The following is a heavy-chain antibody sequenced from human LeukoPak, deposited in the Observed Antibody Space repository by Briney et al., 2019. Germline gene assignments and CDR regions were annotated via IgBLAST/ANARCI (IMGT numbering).Heavy chain of an antibody. CDR3: ARTKHYDILTGLDAFDI. D-gene: IGHD3-9*01. V-gene: IGHV4-38-2*01. J-gene: IGHJ3*02. CDR1: GYSISSGYY. Sequence: SETLSLTCAVSGYSISSGYYWGWIRQPPGKGLEWIGSIYHSGSTYYNPSLKSRVTMSVDTSKNQFSLKLSSVTAADTAVYYCARTKHYDILTGLDAFDIWGQGTMVTVSS. CDR2: IYHSGST.